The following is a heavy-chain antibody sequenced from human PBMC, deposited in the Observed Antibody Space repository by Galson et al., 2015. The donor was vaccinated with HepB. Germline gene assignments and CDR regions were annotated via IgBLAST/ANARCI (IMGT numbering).Heavy chain of an antibody. D-gene: IGHD4-17*01. V-gene: IGHV5-51*01. CDR1: GYSFTSYW. J-gene: IGHJ3*02. CDR2: IYPGDSDT. CDR3: ARRLHAPSTVKGAFDI. Sequence: QSGAEVKKPGESLKISCKGSGYSFTSYWIGWVRQMPGKGLEWMGIIYPGDSDTRYSPSFQGQVTISADKSISTAYLQWSSLKASDTAMYYCARRLHAPSTVKGAFDIWGQGTMVTVSS.